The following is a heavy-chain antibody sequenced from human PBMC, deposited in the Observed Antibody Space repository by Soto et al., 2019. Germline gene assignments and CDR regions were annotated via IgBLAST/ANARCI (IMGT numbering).Heavy chain of an antibody. V-gene: IGHV1-46*03. CDR3: ARDNSRTFPAAPGDKKSDSSGWWFDP. J-gene: IGHJ5*02. Sequence: QVQLLQSGAEVKKPGASVKVSCKASGISFINHYVHWVRQAPGQGPEWMGVINPAGSVTVYALKLHDRVTVTRDTSTSTVYMELNSLTSEDTAIYYGARDNSRTFPAAPGDKKSDSSGWWFDPWGQGTLVTVSS. CDR1: GISFINHY. D-gene: IGHD6-13*01. CDR2: INPAGSVT.